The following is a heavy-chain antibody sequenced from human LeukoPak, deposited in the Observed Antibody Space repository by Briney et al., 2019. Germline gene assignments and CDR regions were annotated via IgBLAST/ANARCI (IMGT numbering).Heavy chain of an antibody. Sequence: ASVKVSCKASGYTFTRYGISWVRQAPGQGREWVGWISAYNGNTNYAQKLQGRVTMTTDTSTSTAYMELRSLSSGDTAVDFCAGVPAAPYCYCDLWGRGTLVTVSS. J-gene: IGHJ2*01. CDR3: AGVPAAPYCYCDL. D-gene: IGHD2-2*01. V-gene: IGHV1-18*01. CDR2: ISAYNGNT. CDR1: GYTFTRYG.